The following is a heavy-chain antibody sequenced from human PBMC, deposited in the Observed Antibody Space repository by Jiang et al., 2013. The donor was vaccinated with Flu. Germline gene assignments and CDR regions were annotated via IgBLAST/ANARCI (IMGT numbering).Heavy chain of an antibody. CDR1: GGSINNNIYY. CDR3: ARYCSGPSCNGANWFDP. D-gene: IGHD2-15*01. CDR2: IYYSGTT. J-gene: IGHJ5*02. Sequence: PGLVKPSETLSLTCTVSGGSINNNIYYWGWIRQPPGKGLECIGNIYYSGTTYYNPSFKSRVTISIDMSKNQFSLKLSSVTAADTAVYYCARYCSGPSCNGANWFDPWGQGALVTVSS. V-gene: IGHV4-39*07.